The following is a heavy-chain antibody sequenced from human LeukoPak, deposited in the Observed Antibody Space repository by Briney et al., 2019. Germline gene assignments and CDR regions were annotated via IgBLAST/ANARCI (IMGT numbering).Heavy chain of an antibody. CDR1: GDSISSGAYS. CDR3: ARGYSYDCYFDY. V-gene: IGHV4-61*02. Sequence: SQTLSLTCAVSGDSISSGAYSWTWIRQPAGRGLEWIGRFFTTESTNYNYNPSLKSRVTISPDTSRNQFSLTLMSVTAADTAVYYCARGYSYDCYFDYWGQGTLVTVSA. D-gene: IGHD5-18*01. CDR2: FFTTEST. J-gene: IGHJ4*02.